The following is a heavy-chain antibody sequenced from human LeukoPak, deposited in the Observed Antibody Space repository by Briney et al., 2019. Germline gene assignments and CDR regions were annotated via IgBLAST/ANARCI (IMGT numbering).Heavy chain of an antibody. V-gene: IGHV3-66*01. CDR2: IYSGGST. D-gene: IGHD7-27*01. CDR3: ARARAWDYYMDV. J-gene: IGHJ6*03. CDR1: GFTVSSNY. Sequence: GGSLRLSCAASGFTVSSNYMSWVRQAPGKGLEWVSVIYSGGSTYYADSVKGRFTISRDNSKNTLYLQMNSLRAEDTAVYYCARARAWDYYMDVWGKGTTVTVSS.